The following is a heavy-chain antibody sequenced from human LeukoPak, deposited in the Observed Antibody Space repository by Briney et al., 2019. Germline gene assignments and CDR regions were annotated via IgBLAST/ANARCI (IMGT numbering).Heavy chain of an antibody. J-gene: IGHJ4*02. CDR2: INPNSGGT. Sequence: GASVKVSCKASGYTFTGYYMHWVRQAPGQGLEWMGRINPNSGGTNYAQKSQGRVTMTRDTSISTAYMELSRLRSDDTAVYYCATTGIFGVAKGYFDYWGQGTLVTVSS. CDR3: ATTGIFGVAKGYFDY. CDR1: GYTFTGYY. V-gene: IGHV1-2*06. D-gene: IGHD3-3*01.